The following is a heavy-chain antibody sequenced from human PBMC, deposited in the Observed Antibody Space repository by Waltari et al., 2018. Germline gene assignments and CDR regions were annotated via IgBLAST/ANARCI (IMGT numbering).Heavy chain of an antibody. V-gene: IGHV4-39*01. J-gene: IGHJ6*02. D-gene: IGHD3-3*01. Sequence: QLQLQESGPGLVKPSETLSLTCTVSGGSISSSSYYWGWIRQPPGKGLEWIGSIYYSGSTYYNPSLKSRVTISGDTSKNQFSLKLSSVTAADTAVYYCAKTYYDFWSGYWSDYYYYYGMDVWGQGTTVTVSS. CDR1: GGSISSSSYY. CDR3: AKTYYDFWSGYWSDYYYYYGMDV. CDR2: IYYSGST.